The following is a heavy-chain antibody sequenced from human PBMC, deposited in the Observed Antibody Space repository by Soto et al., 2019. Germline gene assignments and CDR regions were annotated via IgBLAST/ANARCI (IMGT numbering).Heavy chain of an antibody. D-gene: IGHD4-17*01. V-gene: IGHV3-15*01. CDR1: GFTFTNAW. CDR2: IKSKTDGGTT. J-gene: IGHJ1*01. Sequence: PGGSLRLSCAACGFTFTNAWISWVRQAPWKGLEWVGRIKSKTDGGTTDYAAPVKGRFTISRDDSKNTLYLQMNSLKTEDTAVYYCSTARGPHGDEYFQHWGQGTLVTVSS. CDR3: STARGPHGDEYFQH.